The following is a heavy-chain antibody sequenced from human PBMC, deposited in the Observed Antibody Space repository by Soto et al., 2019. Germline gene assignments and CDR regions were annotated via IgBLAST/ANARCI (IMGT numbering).Heavy chain of an antibody. CDR2: ISSSGSTI. J-gene: IGHJ5*02. CDR1: GFTFSSYE. D-gene: IGHD2-2*01. Sequence: GGSLRLSCAASGFTFSSYEMNWVRQAPGKGLEWVSYISSSGSTIYYADSVKGRFTISRDNAKNSLYRQMNSLRAEVTAVYYCARGALGYCSSTSCYNWFAPWGEGTLVTVSS. CDR3: ARGALGYCSSTSCYNWFAP. V-gene: IGHV3-48*03.